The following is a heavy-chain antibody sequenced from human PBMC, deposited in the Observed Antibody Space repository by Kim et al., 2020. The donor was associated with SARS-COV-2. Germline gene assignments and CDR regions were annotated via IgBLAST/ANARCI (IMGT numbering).Heavy chain of an antibody. Sequence: SETLSLTCAVYGGSFSGYYWSWIRQPPGKGLEWIGEINHSGSTNYNPSLKSRVTISVDTSKNQFSLKLSSVTAADTAVYYCARGDGDEDYYGMDVWGQGTTVTVSS. CDR1: GGSFSGYY. CDR2: INHSGST. CDR3: ARGDGDEDYYGMDV. J-gene: IGHJ6*02. D-gene: IGHD4-17*01. V-gene: IGHV4-34*01.